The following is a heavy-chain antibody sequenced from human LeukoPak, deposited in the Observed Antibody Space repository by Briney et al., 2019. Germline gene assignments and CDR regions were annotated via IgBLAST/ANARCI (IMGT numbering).Heavy chain of an antibody. CDR2: IKQDGSQK. Sequence: GGSLRLSCAASGFTFSNYWVTWVRQAPGKGLEWVANIKQDGSQKYYLDSVKGRFTISRDNGKNSPYLQMNDLRAEDTAVYYCARDALVRTTRYYFDSWGQGTLVTVSS. CDR3: ARDALVRTTRYYFDS. V-gene: IGHV3-7*01. J-gene: IGHJ4*02. CDR1: GFTFSNYW. D-gene: IGHD1-26*01.